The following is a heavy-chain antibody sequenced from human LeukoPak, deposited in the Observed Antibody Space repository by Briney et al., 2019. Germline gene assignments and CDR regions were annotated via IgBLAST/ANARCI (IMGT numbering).Heavy chain of an antibody. D-gene: IGHD5-24*01. Sequence: SETLSLTCTVSGGSISSYYWSWIRQPPGKGLEWVGYIYYSGSTNFNPSLKSRDTISIDTSKNQFSLKLSSVTAADTAVYYCASSRDAGDFDYWGQGTLVTVSS. CDR1: GGSISSYY. CDR3: ASSRDAGDFDY. V-gene: IGHV4-59*01. J-gene: IGHJ4*02. CDR2: IYYSGST.